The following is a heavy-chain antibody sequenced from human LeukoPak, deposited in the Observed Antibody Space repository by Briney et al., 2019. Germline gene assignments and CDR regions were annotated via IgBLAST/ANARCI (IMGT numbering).Heavy chain of an antibody. Sequence: LTCTVSGGSVRXXXXNWIXXXXXXXXXXIGYIYYSGSTNYNPSLKSRVTISVDTSKNQVSLQLTSVTAADTAVYYCASSSGXXXSLDHWGQGTLVTXXX. J-gene: IGHJ4*02. CDR1: GGSVRXXX. CDR3: ASSSGXXXSLDH. CDR2: IYYSGST. V-gene: IGHV4-59*02. D-gene: IGHD6-19*01.